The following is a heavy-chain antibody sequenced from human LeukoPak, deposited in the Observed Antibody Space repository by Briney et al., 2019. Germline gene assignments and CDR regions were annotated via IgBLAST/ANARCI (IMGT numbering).Heavy chain of an antibody. D-gene: IGHD3-10*01. CDR1: GYTFTGYY. CDR2: INPNSGGT. CDR3: ARDQSYGSGSRRMDV. J-gene: IGHJ6*04. V-gene: IGHV1-2*02. Sequence: ASVKVSCKASGYTFTGYYMHWVRQAPGQGLEWMGWINPNSGGTNYAQKFQGRVTMTRDTSISTAYMELSRLRSDDTAVYYCARDQSYGSGSRRMDVWGKGTTATVSS.